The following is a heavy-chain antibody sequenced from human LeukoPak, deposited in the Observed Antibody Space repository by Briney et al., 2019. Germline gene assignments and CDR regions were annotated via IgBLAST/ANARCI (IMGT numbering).Heavy chain of an antibody. Sequence: PGGSLRLSCAASGFTFSDYNMNWVRQAPGKGLEWVAVISYDGSNKYYADSVKGRFAISRDNSKNTLYLQMNSLRAEDTAVYYCAKPDDAFDIWGQGTMVTVSS. CDR1: GFTFSDYN. CDR3: AKPDDAFDI. V-gene: IGHV3-30*18. J-gene: IGHJ3*02. CDR2: ISYDGSNK.